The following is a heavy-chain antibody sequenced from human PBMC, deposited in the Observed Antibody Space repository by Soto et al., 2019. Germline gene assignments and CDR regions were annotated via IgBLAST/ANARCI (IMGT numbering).Heavy chain of an antibody. CDR1: DFAFRLHG. V-gene: IGHV3-33*01. Sequence: QVHLVESGGGVVQPGGSLTLSCSVSDFAFRLHGIHWVRHTPGKGLGWVAMIWHDGTRKYFRDSVRGRFTISRDSAENKVYLQTNNLTGDDSALYFCARDRSSSYSYAMDLWGQGNTVTVSS. CDR3: ARDRSSSYSYAMDL. D-gene: IGHD3-10*01. J-gene: IGHJ6*02. CDR2: IWHDGTRK.